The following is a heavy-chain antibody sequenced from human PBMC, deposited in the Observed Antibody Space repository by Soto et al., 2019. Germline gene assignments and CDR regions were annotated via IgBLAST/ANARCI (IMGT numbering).Heavy chain of an antibody. V-gene: IGHV6-1*01. D-gene: IGHD3-10*01. CDR1: GDSVSSNTAG. J-gene: IGHJ4*02. Sequence: QVQLQQSGPGLVKPSQTLSLTCTISGDSVSSNTAGWNWIRQSPSRGLEWLGRTYYRSKWYNDYAVFVKSRIIINPDKSMNQFSLQLSSVTPEDTAVYYCARGEEGSGRIFHYWGQGNLVTVSS. CDR3: ARGEEGSGRIFHY. CDR2: TYYRSKWYN.